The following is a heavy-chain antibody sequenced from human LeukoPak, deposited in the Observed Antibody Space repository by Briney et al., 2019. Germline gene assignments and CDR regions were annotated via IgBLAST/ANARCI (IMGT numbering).Heavy chain of an antibody. J-gene: IGHJ4*02. CDR2: ISWNSGSI. V-gene: IGHV3-9*01. D-gene: IGHD1-26*01. CDR1: GFTFDDYA. Sequence: GGSLRLSCAASGFTFDDYAMHWVRQAPGKGLEWVSGISWNSGSIGYADSVKGRFTISRDNAKNSLYLQMNSLRAEDTAVYYCARDLLGGSHWGQGTLVTVSS. CDR3: ARDLLGGSH.